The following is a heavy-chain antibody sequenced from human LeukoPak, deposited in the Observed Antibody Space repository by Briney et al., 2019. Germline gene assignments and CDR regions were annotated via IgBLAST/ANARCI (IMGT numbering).Heavy chain of an antibody. CDR1: GFTFSSYS. CDR2: ISSSSSYI. J-gene: IGHJ4*02. CDR3: ATEYSSSWSFGY. Sequence: GGSLRLSCAASGFTFSSYSMNWVRQAPGKGLEWVSSISSSSSYIYYADSVKGRFTISRDNAKNSLYLQMNSLRAEDTAVYYCATEYSSSWSFGYWGQGTLVTVSS. V-gene: IGHV3-21*01. D-gene: IGHD6-13*01.